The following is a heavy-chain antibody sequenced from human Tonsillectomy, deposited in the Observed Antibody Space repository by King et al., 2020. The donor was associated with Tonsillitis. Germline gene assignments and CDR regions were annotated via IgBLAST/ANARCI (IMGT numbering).Heavy chain of an antibody. CDR3: AKVAGYSSSWYEFDY. D-gene: IGHD6-13*01. CDR2: ISWNSGRI. V-gene: IGHV3-9*01. CDR1: GFSFDDYA. Sequence: VQLVESGGGLVQPGRSLRLSCAASGFSFDDYAMHWVRQAPGKGLEGVSGISWNSGRIGYADSVKGRFTISRDNAKNALYLQMNSLRAEDTALYYCAKVAGYSSSWYEFDYWGQGTLLTVST. J-gene: IGHJ4*02.